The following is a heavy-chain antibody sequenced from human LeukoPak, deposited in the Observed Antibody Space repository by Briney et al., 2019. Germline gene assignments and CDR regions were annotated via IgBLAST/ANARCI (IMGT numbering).Heavy chain of an antibody. CDR2: ISAYNGNT. V-gene: IGHV1-18*01. D-gene: IGHD1-20*01. Sequence: ASVTVSCKASGYTFTSYGISWVRQAPGQGLEWMGWISAYNGNTNYAQKLQGRVTMTTDTSTSTAYMELRSLRPDDAAVYYCARLTGTPYNWFDPWGQGTLVTVSS. J-gene: IGHJ5*02. CDR1: GYTFTSYG. CDR3: ARLTGTPYNWFDP.